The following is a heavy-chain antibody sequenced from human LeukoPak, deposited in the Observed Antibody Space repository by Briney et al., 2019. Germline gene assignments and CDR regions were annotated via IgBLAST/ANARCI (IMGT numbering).Heavy chain of an antibody. CDR1: GVSIRSYY. CDR3: AKRGYSSSWSS. J-gene: IGHJ5*02. Sequence: KPSETLSLTRSVSGVSIRSYYWSWIRQFPGKGLEWIGYISDSGSTNYNPSLKSRVSISRDTSKNQFSLRLTSVTAADTAVYFCAKRGYSSSWSSWGQGTLVTVSS. V-gene: IGHV4-59*01. D-gene: IGHD6-13*01. CDR2: ISDSGST.